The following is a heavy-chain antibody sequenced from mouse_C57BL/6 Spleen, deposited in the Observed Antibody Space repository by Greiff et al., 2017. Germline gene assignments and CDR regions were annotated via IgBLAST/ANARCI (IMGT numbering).Heavy chain of an antibody. J-gene: IGHJ4*01. V-gene: IGHV1-39*01. CDR3: AAVVRDY. D-gene: IGHD1-1*01. CDR1: GYSFNDDN. Sequence: VQLQQSGPELVKPGASVKISCTASGYSFNDDNMDWVKQSNGKSLEWIGVINPKYGTTRYDQKFKGTATFTVDQSSSTAYMQLNSLTSEDSAVYYCAAVVRDYWGQGTSVTVSS. CDR2: INPKYGTT.